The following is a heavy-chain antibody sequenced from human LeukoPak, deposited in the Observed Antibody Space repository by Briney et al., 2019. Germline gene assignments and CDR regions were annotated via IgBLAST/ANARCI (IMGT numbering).Heavy chain of an antibody. V-gene: IGHV4-59*12. J-gene: IGHJ4*02. CDR2: IDHTGST. Sequence: PSETLSLTCTVSDDSITIYYWTWIRQPPGKGLEWIGYIDHTGSTNYNPSLKSRVTISVDTSKNQFSLKLSSVTATDTAVYYCARSKDFIHTMLFYHWGQGTLVTVSS. CDR1: DDSITIYY. D-gene: IGHD2/OR15-2a*01. CDR3: ARSKDFIHTMLFYH.